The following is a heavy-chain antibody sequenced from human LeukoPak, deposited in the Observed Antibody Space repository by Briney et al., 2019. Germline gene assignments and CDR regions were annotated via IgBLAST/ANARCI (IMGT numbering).Heavy chain of an antibody. V-gene: IGHV4-39*01. D-gene: IGHD1-1*01. CDR2: IYYSGTT. J-gene: IGHJ4*02. Sequence: SETLSLTCTVSGGSISSSSYYWGWIRQPPGEGVEWIGTIYYSGTTYYNPSLGSRVTISLDTSKNQFSLKLTSVTAADTAVYYCARRSTKENGFDFWGQGTLVTVSS. CDR1: GGSISSSSYY. CDR3: ARRSTKENGFDF.